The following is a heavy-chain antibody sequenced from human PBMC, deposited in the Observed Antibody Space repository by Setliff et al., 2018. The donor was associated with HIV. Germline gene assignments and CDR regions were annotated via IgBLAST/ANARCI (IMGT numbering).Heavy chain of an antibody. CDR3: TTDWGGGGGAPLDP. D-gene: IGHD2-21*01. CDR2: IKRKTDGGTT. J-gene: IGHJ5*02. V-gene: IGHV3-15*01. Sequence: PRLSCTASGFTFTDAWLTWVRQAPGKGLEWVGRIKRKTDGGTTDYAAPVKGRFTISRDDSRNMLFLQMNNLKTDDTAMYYCTTDWGGGGGAPLDPWGQGTLVTVSS. CDR1: GFTFTDAW.